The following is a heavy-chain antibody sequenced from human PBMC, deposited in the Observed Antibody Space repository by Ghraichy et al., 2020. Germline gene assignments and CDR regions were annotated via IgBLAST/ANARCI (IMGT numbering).Heavy chain of an antibody. V-gene: IGHV4-59*01. CDR3: SRRSSAGYGDYENYSYYYYLDV. CDR2: VHFSGIT. CDR1: GGSISSYY. D-gene: IGHD4-17*01. J-gene: IGHJ6*03. Sequence: SETLSLTCTVSGGSISSYYWNWIRQTPGKGLEWIGYVHFSGITNYNPYLKSRVTISVDTSKNKFSLKLNSVTAADTAVYYCSRRSSAGYGDYENYSYYYYLDVWGKGTAVTVSS.